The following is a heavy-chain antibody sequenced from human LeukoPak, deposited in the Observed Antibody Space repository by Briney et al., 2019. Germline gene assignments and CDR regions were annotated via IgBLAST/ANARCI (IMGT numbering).Heavy chain of an antibody. D-gene: IGHD2-2*01. CDR3: ATAPLGYCSSTSCYSDFDY. J-gene: IGHJ4*02. CDR1: GYTLTELS. CDR2: FDPEDGET. V-gene: IGHV1-24*01. Sequence: ASVKVSFKVSGYTLTELSMHWVRRAPGKGLEWMGGFDPEDGETIYAQKFQGRVTMTEDTSTDTAYMELSSLRSEDTAVYYCATAPLGYCSSTSCYSDFDYWGQGTLVTVSS.